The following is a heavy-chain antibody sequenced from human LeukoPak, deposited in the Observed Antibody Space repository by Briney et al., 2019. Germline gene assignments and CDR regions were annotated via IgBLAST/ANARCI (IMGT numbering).Heavy chain of an antibody. J-gene: IGHJ4*02. Sequence: GGSLRLSCAASGFTFSSYGMHWVRQAPGKGLGWVAFIRYDGSNKYYADSVKGRFTISRDNSKNTLYLQMNSLRAEDTAVYYCARGPATVWFGEFDFDYWGQGTLVTVSS. CDR3: ARGPATVWFGEFDFDY. V-gene: IGHV3-30*02. D-gene: IGHD3-10*01. CDR2: IRYDGSNK. CDR1: GFTFSSYG.